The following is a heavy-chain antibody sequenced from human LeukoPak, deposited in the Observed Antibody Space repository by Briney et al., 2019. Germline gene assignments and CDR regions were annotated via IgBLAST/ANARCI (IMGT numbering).Heavy chain of an antibody. CDR1: GYTFTIYY. CDR2: INPSSGAT. D-gene: IGHD1-26*01. CDR3: ARATNFYYYYGMDV. Sequence: GASVTVSFTTSGYTFTIYYIHWVRQAPGQGLEWMGIINPSSGATNYAQKFQDRVTMTRDTSTSTVYMELSSQTSEDTAVYYCARATNFYYYYGMDVWGQGTTVTVSS. J-gene: IGHJ6*02. V-gene: IGHV1-46*01.